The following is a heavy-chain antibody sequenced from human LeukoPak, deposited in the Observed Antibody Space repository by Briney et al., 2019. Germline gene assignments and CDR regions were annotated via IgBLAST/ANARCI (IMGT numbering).Heavy chain of an antibody. CDR1: GFTFSSYG. CDR3: AKDSPAEYSSALDY. V-gene: IGHV3-30*18. D-gene: IGHD6-6*01. CDR2: ISYDGSNK. Sequence: GGSLRLSCAASGFTFSSYGMHGVREAPGKGLEGVAVISYDGSNKYYADSVKGRFTISRDNSKNTLYLQMNSLRAEDTAVYYCAKDSPAEYSSALDYWGQGTLVTVSS. J-gene: IGHJ4*02.